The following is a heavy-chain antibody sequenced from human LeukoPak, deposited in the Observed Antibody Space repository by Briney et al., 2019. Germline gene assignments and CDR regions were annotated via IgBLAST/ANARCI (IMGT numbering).Heavy chain of an antibody. Sequence: GGSLRLSCAASGFSFSTQRMHWVRQAPGKGLVWVSYINIDERITGYADSVKGRFTISRDNSKNTLYLQMNSLRAEDTAVYYCARSPWGDSSGPYYFDYWGQGTLVTVSS. CDR2: INIDERIT. V-gene: IGHV3-74*01. CDR1: GFSFSTQR. J-gene: IGHJ4*02. CDR3: ARSPWGDSSGPYYFDY. D-gene: IGHD6-19*01.